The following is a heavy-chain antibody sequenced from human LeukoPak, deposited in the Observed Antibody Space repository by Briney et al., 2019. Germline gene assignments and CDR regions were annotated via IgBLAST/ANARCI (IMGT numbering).Heavy chain of an antibody. Sequence: ASVKVSCKASGYTFTVYFIHWVRQAPGQGLEWMGRINPNSGATDYAQKFQGRVTMTRDTSISAAYMELSSLKSDDTAVYYCAKIGSSHDFDYWGQGTLITVSS. CDR1: GYTFTVYF. CDR3: AKIGSSHDFDY. J-gene: IGHJ4*02. V-gene: IGHV1-2*06. D-gene: IGHD1-26*01. CDR2: INPNSGAT.